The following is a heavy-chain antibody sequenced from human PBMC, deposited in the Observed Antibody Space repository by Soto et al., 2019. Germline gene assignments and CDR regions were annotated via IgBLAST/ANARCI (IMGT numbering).Heavy chain of an antibody. CDR2: INSDGSST. D-gene: IGHD3-10*01. CDR1: GFTFSSYW. V-gene: IGHV3-74*01. CDR3: ARSRNLITMVRGVMYYFDY. Sequence: XESLSLSCAASGFTFSSYWMHWVRQAPGKGLVWVSRINSDGSSTSYADSVKGRFTISRDNAKNTLYLQMNSLRAEDTAVYYCARSRNLITMVRGVMYYFDYWGQGTLVTVSS. J-gene: IGHJ4*02.